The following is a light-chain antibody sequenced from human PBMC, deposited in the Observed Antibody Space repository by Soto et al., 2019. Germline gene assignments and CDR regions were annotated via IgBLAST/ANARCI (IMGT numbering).Light chain of an antibody. Sequence: DIQMTHSPSSLAASVGGRVTLTCRASQAISNYLAWYQQKPGKVPKLLISAASTLQSGVPSRLSGSGYGTDLTITISSMQNEDVATYYCQRYNSDPLTFGGGTKVDIK. V-gene: IGKV1-27*01. J-gene: IGKJ4*01. CDR1: QAISNY. CDR3: QRYNSDPLT. CDR2: AAS.